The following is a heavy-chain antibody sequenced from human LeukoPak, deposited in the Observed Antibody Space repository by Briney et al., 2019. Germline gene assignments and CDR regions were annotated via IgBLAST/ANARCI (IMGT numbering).Heavy chain of an antibody. J-gene: IGHJ4*02. CDR1: GFTFSSYS. Sequence: GGSLRLSCAASGFTFSSYSMNWVRQAPGKGLEWVSSISSSSSYIYYADSVKGRFTISRDNAKNPLYLQMNSLRVEDTAVYYCARNYDYWSGYLSPFDSWGQGTLVTVSS. V-gene: IGHV3-21*06. CDR3: ARNYDYWSGYLSPFDS. D-gene: IGHD3-3*01. CDR2: ISSSSSYI.